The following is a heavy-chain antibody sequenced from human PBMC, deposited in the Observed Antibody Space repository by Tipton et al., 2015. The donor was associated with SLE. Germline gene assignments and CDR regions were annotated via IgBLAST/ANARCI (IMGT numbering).Heavy chain of an antibody. CDR2: AHHSGSP. Sequence: TLSLTCSVSGGSISRYYWNWIRQPPGKGLEWLGYAHHSGSPNYNPSLKSRLTISIDTSKRQFSLSLGPVTAADTAVYYCAREGAFDSSGFDAFDVWGRGTVVTVSS. J-gene: IGHJ3*01. CDR1: GGSISRYY. CDR3: AREGAFDSSGFDAFDV. D-gene: IGHD3-22*01. V-gene: IGHV4-59*01.